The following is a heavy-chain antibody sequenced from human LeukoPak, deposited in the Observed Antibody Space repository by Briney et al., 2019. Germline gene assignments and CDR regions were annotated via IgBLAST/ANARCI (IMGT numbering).Heavy chain of an antibody. CDR2: IISSSSYI. CDR1: GFIFISYS. Sequence: GGSMRLACAASGFIFISYSMNWVRQAAGKGLEWVSSIISSSSYIYYADSVKGRFTISRDNDKNSLYMQMNSLRAEDTAVYYCAREVVGATGEYWGQGTLVTVSS. V-gene: IGHV3-21*01. D-gene: IGHD1-26*01. J-gene: IGHJ4*02. CDR3: AREVVGATGEY.